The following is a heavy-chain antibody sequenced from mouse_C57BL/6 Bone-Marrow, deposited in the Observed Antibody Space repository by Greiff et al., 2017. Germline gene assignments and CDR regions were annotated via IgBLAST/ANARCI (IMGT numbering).Heavy chain of an antibody. CDR1: GYTFTSYG. J-gene: IGHJ2*01. Sequence: QVQLQQSGAELARPGASVKLSCKASGYTFTSYGISWVKQRTGQGLEWIGEIYPRSGNTYYNEKFKGKDTLTADKASSTAYMEHRSLTYEDSAVYLGARRGYCGSSFDYWGQGTTLTVSS. V-gene: IGHV1-81*01. D-gene: IGHD1-1*01. CDR3: ARRGYCGSSFDY. CDR2: IYPRSGNT.